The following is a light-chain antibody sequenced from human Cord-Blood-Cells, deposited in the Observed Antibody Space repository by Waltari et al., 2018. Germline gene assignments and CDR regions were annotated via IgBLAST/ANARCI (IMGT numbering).Light chain of an antibody. J-gene: IGKJ1*01. Sequence: ELVMTQSPATLSVSPGERATLSCRASQSVSSNLPWYQQKPGQAPRLLIYGASTRATGIPARFSGSGSGTEFTLTISSLQSEDFAVYYCQQYNNWPPWTFGQGTKVEIK. V-gene: IGKV3-15*01. CDR3: QQYNNWPPWT. CDR2: GAS. CDR1: QSVSSN.